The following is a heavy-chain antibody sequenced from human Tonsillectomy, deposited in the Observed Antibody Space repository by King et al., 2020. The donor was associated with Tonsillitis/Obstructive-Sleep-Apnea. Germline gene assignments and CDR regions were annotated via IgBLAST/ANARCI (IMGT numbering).Heavy chain of an antibody. CDR2: ISSSGSTI. D-gene: IGHD4-17*01. CDR1: GFTFSSYE. V-gene: IGHV3-48*03. Sequence: VQLVESGGGLIQPGGSLRLSCAASGFTFSSYEMNWVRQAPGKGLEGVSYISSSGSTIYYADSVKGRFTISRDNAKNSLYLQMNSLRAEDTAVYYCARGPDYGEFAAYYYGMDVWGQGTTVTVSS. J-gene: IGHJ6*02. CDR3: ARGPDYGEFAAYYYGMDV.